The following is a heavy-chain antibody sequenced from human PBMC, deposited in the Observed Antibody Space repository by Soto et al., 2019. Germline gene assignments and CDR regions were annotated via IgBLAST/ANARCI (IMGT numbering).Heavy chain of an antibody. J-gene: IGHJ3*02. CDR1: GYAFTIYG. V-gene: IGHV1-18*04. D-gene: IGHD4-17*01. Sequence: QVQLVQSGAEVKNPGASVKVSCKASGYAFTIYGISWVRQAPGQGLEWLGWISVYNGNTSYAQKLQGRVTMTTDTSTSTAYMELRSLRSDDTAVDYCARATTGKGTVLTRYAFDIGGQGTIFTVFS. CDR3: ARATTGKGTVLTRYAFDI. CDR2: ISVYNGNT.